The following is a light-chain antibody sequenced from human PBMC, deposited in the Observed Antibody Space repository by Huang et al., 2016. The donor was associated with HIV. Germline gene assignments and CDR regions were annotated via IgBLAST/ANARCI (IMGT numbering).Light chain of an antibody. V-gene: IGKV1-39*01. CDR3: QQTSSVPLT. CDR2: ASS. CDR1: QTISTC. Sequence: DIQMTQSPSSLSASVGDRISITCRASQTISTCLNWYQQKPGKAPKLLIYASSNLQSGVSSRFSGTGSGTLFTLTVTGLLPDDFATYFCQQTSSVPLTFGGGTKVEMK. J-gene: IGKJ4*01.